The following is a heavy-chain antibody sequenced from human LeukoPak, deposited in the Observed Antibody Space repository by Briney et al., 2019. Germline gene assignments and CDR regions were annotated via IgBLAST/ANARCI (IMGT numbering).Heavy chain of an antibody. V-gene: IGHV3-21*01. CDR1: GFPFSAYS. Sequence: GGSLRLSCAASGFPFSAYSMNWVRQAPGKGLEWVSSISGSSSYLYYADSVKGRFTISRDNAKNLLYLHMNSLRAEDTAVYYCAKAYYDSSGYSYYFDYWGQGTLVTVSS. CDR3: AKAYYDSSGYSYYFDY. CDR2: ISGSSSYL. J-gene: IGHJ4*02. D-gene: IGHD3-22*01.